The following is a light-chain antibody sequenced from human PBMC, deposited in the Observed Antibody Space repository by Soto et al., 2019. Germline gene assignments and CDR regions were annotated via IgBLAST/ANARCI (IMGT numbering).Light chain of an antibody. V-gene: IGKV1-5*03. J-gene: IGKJ2*01. Sequence: DIQMTQSPSTLSASVGDRVTITCRASQSISHFLAWYQQKPGKVPKLLIYKASSLQSGVPSRFSGSGSGSEFTLTISSLQPDDFATYYCQQYNSYSYTFGQGTKLEIK. CDR1: QSISHF. CDR3: QQYNSYSYT. CDR2: KAS.